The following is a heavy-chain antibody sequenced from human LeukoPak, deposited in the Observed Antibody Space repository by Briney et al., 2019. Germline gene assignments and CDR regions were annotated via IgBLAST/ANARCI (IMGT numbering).Heavy chain of an antibody. CDR3: AGGSHCSGGSCYSAYFDY. Sequence: SETLSLTCAVYGGPFSGYYWSWIRQPPGKGLEWIGEINHSGSTNYNPSLKSRVTISVDTSKNQFSLKLSSVTAADTAVYYCAGGSHCSGGSCYSAYFDYWGQGTLVTVSS. CDR1: GGPFSGYY. CDR2: INHSGST. V-gene: IGHV4-34*01. D-gene: IGHD2-15*01. J-gene: IGHJ4*02.